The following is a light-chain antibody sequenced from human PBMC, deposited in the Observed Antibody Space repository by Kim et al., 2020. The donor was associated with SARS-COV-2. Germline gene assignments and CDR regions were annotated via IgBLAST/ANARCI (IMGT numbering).Light chain of an antibody. CDR2: CAS. Sequence: PGERVTLSCRASQSVSSSYLTWYQQKPGQAPRLLIYCASTRATSIPARFSGSGSGTDFTLAISSLQPEDFAVYYCQQDYNPLTFGGGTKLEIK. CDR3: QQDYNPLT. V-gene: IGKV3D-7*01. J-gene: IGKJ4*01. CDR1: QSVSSSY.